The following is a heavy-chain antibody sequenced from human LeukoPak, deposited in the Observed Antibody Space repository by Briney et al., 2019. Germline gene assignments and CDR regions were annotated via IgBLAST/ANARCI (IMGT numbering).Heavy chain of an antibody. Sequence: GESLKISCQGSGYNFATYWIVWVRQMPGKGLEWMGIIYPGNSHTRYSPSFQGQVTISADKSISTAYLQWSSLKASDTAMYYCARRSIVATIGPPDYWGQGTLVTVSS. D-gene: IGHD5-12*01. CDR3: ARRSIVATIGPPDY. CDR2: IYPGNSHT. J-gene: IGHJ4*02. CDR1: GYNFATYW. V-gene: IGHV5-51*01.